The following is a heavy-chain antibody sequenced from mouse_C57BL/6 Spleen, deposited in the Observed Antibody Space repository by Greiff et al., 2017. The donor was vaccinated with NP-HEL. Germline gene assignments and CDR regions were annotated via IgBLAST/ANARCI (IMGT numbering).Heavy chain of an antibody. V-gene: IGHV1-53*01. CDR2: INPSNGGT. D-gene: IGHD1-1*01. CDR1: GYTFTSYW. J-gene: IGHJ3*01. Sequence: QVQLQQPGTELVKPGASVKLSCTASGYTFTSYWMHWVKQRPGQGLEWIGNINPSNGGTTYNEKFKSKATLTVDKSSSTAYMQLSSLTSEDSAVYYCARWDYYGSSYEIGYWGQGTLVTVSA. CDR3: ARWDYYGSSYEIGY.